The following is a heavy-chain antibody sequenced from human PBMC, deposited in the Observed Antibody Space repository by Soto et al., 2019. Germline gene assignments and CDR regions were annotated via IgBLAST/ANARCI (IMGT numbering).Heavy chain of an antibody. J-gene: IGHJ1*01. CDR1: GFTLSYYY. Sequence: GGSLRLSCAASGFTLSYYYMTWIRQTPGKGLEWVAHIDGRSDNIGYADSVKGRFTISRDNARNSLFLQMNSVTADDTGAYFCTKGGRTTSYYWEYWGPGALVTVSS. D-gene: IGHD3-10*01. CDR3: TKGGRTTSYYWEY. CDR2: IDGRSDNI. V-gene: IGHV3-11*06.